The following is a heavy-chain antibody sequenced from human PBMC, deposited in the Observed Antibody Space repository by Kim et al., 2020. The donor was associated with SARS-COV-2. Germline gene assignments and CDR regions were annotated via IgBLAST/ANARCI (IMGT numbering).Heavy chain of an antibody. CDR3: ARALGYCSSTSCREYYYYGMDV. D-gene: IGHD2-2*01. Sequence: ASVKVSCKASGYTFTSYGISWVRQAPGQGLEWMGWISAYNGNTNYAQKLQGRVTMTTDTSTSTAYMELRSLRSDDTAVYYCARALGYCSSTSCREYYYYGMDVWGQGTTVTVSS. V-gene: IGHV1-18*04. CDR2: ISAYNGNT. CDR1: GYTFTSYG. J-gene: IGHJ6*02.